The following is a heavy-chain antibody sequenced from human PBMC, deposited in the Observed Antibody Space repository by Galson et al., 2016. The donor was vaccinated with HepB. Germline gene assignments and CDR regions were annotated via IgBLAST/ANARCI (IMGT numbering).Heavy chain of an antibody. J-gene: IGHJ6*03. D-gene: IGHD2-15*01. Sequence: SLRLSCAASGFSFSNSGMSWVRQAPGRGLEWVSGITRSGDATHYADFVKGRFTISRDNSKNTLYLQMNSLRAEDTAVYYCARDLFGGSCYSGECYYYYMDVWGKGTTVTVSS. CDR3: ARDLFGGSCYSGECYYYYMDV. V-gene: IGHV3-23*01. CDR1: GFSFSNSG. CDR2: ITRSGDAT.